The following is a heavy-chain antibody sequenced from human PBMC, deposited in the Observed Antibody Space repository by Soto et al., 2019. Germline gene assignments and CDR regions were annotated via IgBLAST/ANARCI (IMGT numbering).Heavy chain of an antibody. V-gene: IGHV3-48*03. J-gene: IGHJ4*02. CDR2: ISSSGSTI. D-gene: IGHD3-10*01. CDR3: ARDPARRGDRYFDY. Sequence: HPGGSLRLSCAASGFTFSSYEMNWVRQAPGKGLEWVSYISSSGSTIYYADSVKGRFTISRDNAKNSLYLQMNSLRAEDTAVYYCARDPARRGDRYFDYWGQGTLVTVSS. CDR1: GFTFSSYE.